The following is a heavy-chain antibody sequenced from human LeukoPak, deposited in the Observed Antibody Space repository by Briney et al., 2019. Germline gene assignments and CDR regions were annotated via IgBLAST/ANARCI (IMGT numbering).Heavy chain of an antibody. Sequence: PSQTLSLTCTVSGGSISSGSYYWSWIRQPAGKGLEWIGRIYTSGSTNYNPSLKSRVTMSVDTSKNQFSLKLSSVTAADTAVYYCARATTYRGRYQSAFDPWGQGTLVTVSS. D-gene: IGHD3-16*02. J-gene: IGHJ5*02. CDR1: GGSISSGSYY. V-gene: IGHV4-61*02. CDR2: IYTSGST. CDR3: ARATTYRGRYQSAFDP.